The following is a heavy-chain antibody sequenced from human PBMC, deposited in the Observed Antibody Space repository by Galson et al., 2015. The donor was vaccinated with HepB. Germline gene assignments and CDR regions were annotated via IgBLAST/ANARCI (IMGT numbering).Heavy chain of an antibody. CDR1: GGSFSGYY. CDR2: ISPSGST. CDR3: ARGGRYKRGATVRGINRFAP. D-gene: IGHD3-10*01. V-gene: IGHV4-34*01. Sequence: ETLSLTCAVYGGSFSGYYWNWIRQPPGKGLEWIGEISPSGSTNQNPSLNSRVSMSVGTSKSQFSLKLSFVTAADTALYYCARGGRYKRGATVRGINRFAPWGQGTLVTVSS. J-gene: IGHJ5*02.